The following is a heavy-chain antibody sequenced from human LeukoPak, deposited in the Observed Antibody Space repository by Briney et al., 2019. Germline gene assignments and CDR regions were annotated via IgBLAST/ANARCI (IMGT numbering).Heavy chain of an antibody. CDR3: ASPRDYYGSGSYSP. V-gene: IGHV3-11*04. CDR2: IISSGSTI. D-gene: IGHD3-10*01. J-gene: IGHJ5*02. Sequence: PGGSLRLSCAASGFTFSDYYMSWTRQAPGKGLEWVSYIISSGSTIYYADSVKGRFTISRDNAKNSLYLQMNSLRAEDTAVYYCASPRDYYGSGSYSPWGQGTLVTVSS. CDR1: GFTFSDYY.